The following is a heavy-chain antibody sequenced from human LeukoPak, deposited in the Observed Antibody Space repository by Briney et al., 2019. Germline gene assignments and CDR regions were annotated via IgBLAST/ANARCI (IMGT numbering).Heavy chain of an antibody. CDR3: ARGPAAGTGAFDI. D-gene: IGHD6-13*01. Sequence: ASVKVSCKASGYAFTSYDINWVRQATGQGLEWMGWMNPNSGNTGYAQKFQGRVTITRNTSISTAYMELSSLRSEDTAVYYCARGPAAGTGAFDIWGQGTMVTVSS. V-gene: IGHV1-8*03. CDR2: MNPNSGNT. J-gene: IGHJ3*02. CDR1: GYAFTSYD.